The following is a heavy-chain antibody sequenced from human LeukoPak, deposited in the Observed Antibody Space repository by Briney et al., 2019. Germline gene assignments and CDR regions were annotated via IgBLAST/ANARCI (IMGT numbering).Heavy chain of an antibody. CDR3: AKDDRRHIVVVPAAMIV. D-gene: IGHD2-2*01. J-gene: IGHJ4*02. Sequence: GGSLRLSCAASGFTFSSYGMSWVRQAPGKGLEWVSAISGSGGSTYYADSVKGRFTISRDNSKNTLYLQMNGLRAEDTAVYYCAKDDRRHIVVVPAAMIVWGQGTLVTVSS. CDR2: ISGSGGST. V-gene: IGHV3-23*01. CDR1: GFTFSSYG.